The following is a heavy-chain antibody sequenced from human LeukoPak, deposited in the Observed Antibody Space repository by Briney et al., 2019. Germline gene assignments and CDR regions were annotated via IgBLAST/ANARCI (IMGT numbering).Heavy chain of an antibody. D-gene: IGHD6-19*01. CDR3: ARDRSGGWYGDY. CDR2: MNPNSGNT. J-gene: IGHJ4*02. V-gene: IGHV1-8*01. CDR1: GYTFTSYD. Sequence: ASVKVSCKASGYTFTSYDINWVRQATGQGLEWMGWMNPNSGNTGYAQKFQGRVTMTRNTSISTAYMELSSLRSEDTAMYYCARDRSGGWYGDYWGQGTLVTVSS.